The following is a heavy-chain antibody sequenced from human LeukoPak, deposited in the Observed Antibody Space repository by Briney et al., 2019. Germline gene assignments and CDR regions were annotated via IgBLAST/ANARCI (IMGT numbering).Heavy chain of an antibody. D-gene: IGHD2-15*01. Sequence: SEPLSLTCTVSGGSVSSGSYYWSWIRQPPGKGLEWIGDIYYSGSTNYNPSLKSRVTISVDTSKNQFSLKLSSVTAADTAVYYCARNRHYCSGGSCSSNWFDPWGQGTLVSASS. J-gene: IGHJ5*02. V-gene: IGHV4-61*01. CDR1: GGSVSSGSYY. CDR3: ARNRHYCSGGSCSSNWFDP. CDR2: IYYSGST.